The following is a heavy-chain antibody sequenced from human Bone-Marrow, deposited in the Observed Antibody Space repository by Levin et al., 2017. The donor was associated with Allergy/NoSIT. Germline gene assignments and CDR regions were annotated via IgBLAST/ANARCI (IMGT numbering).Heavy chain of an antibody. J-gene: IGHJ5*02. CDR1: GYMFTDYG. Sequence: GESLKISCRASGYMFTDYGISWVRQAPGQGLEWMGWINADNGNTNYLEKFQDRVILTRDTATSKAYMELRSLRSYDTAVYYCARYSSSSSADDLWGQGTLVTVSS. CDR2: INADNGNT. CDR3: ARYSSSSSADDL. V-gene: IGHV1-18*01. D-gene: IGHD6-6*01.